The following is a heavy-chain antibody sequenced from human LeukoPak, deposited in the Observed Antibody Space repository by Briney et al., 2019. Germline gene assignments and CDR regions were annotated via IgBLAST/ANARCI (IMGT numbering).Heavy chain of an antibody. J-gene: IGHJ3*02. V-gene: IGHV4-61*02. CDR1: GGSISSGGYS. Sequence: SETLSLTCAVSGGSISSGGYSWSWIRQPPGKGLEWIGRIYTSGSTNYNPSLKSRVTISVDTSKNQFSLKLSSVTAADTAVYYCAREGFNREIDIWGQGTMVTVSS. D-gene: IGHD1-26*01. CDR2: IYTSGST. CDR3: AREGFNREIDI.